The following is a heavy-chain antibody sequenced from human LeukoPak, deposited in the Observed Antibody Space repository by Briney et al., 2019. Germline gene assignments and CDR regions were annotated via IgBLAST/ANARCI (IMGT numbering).Heavy chain of an antibody. Sequence: KDEESLKISCKGSGYSFTSYWIGWVRQMPGKGLEWMGIIYPGDSDTRYSPSFQGQVTISADKSISTAYLQWSSLKASDTAMYYCASGQITMVRGVIITNAFDIWGQGTMVTVSS. CDR1: GYSFTSYW. V-gene: IGHV5-51*01. J-gene: IGHJ3*02. D-gene: IGHD3-10*01. CDR3: ASGQITMVRGVIITNAFDI. CDR2: IYPGDSDT.